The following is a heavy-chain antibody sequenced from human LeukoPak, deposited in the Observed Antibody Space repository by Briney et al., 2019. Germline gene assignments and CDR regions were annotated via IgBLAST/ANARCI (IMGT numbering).Heavy chain of an antibody. V-gene: IGHV3-23*01. Sequence: GGSLRLSCAASGFTFSSYTMSWGRQAPGKGLEWVSGISGSGGSTYYADSVKGRFTISRDNSKNTLYLQMNSLRAEDTAMYFCAREVLDRRRPYFYYYYMDVWGRGTTVTVSS. J-gene: IGHJ6*03. D-gene: IGHD3-22*01. CDR3: AREVLDRRRPYFYYYYMDV. CDR2: ISGSGGST. CDR1: GFTFSSYT.